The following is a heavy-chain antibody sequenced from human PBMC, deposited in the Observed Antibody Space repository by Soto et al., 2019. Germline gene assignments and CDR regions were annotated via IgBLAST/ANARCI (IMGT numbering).Heavy chain of an antibody. Sequence: SVKVSCKASGYTFSNYEINWVRQASGQGLEWVGRMNPNDGNTGYAQNFQGRVSMTRNTSINTAYMELSSLRSDDTAVYYCARGPRESGEWLLFDYWGQGALVTVSS. CDR1: GYTFSNYE. D-gene: IGHD3-3*01. J-gene: IGHJ4*02. V-gene: IGHV1-8*01. CDR3: ARGPRESGEWLLFDY. CDR2: MNPNDGNT.